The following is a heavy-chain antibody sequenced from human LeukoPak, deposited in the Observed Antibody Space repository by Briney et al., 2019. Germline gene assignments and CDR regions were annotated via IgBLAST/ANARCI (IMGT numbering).Heavy chain of an antibody. CDR2: IYYSGST. Sequence: SQTLSLTCTVSGGSINSGGFYWSWIRQHPGKGLEWIGYIYYSGSTYYNPSLKSRVTISVDTSKNQFSLELTSVTAADTAVYYCARVSFYDTTHVDYWGQGTLVTVPS. D-gene: IGHD2/OR15-2a*01. CDR1: GGSINSGGFY. V-gene: IGHV4-31*03. J-gene: IGHJ4*02. CDR3: ARVSFYDTTHVDY.